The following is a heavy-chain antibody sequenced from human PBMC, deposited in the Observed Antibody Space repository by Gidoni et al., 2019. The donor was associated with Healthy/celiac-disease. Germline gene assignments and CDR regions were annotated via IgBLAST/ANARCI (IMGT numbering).Heavy chain of an antibody. CDR3: ARAPRIRITMIRLHYYGMDV. V-gene: IGHV4-34*01. CDR2: IKHSGST. J-gene: IGHJ6*02. Sequence: QVQRQQWGAGLLKPSETLSLTCAVYSGSFSRYSWSWIHQPPGKGLQWIGEIKHSGSTNYNPSRKSGGTISVDSSKNQCSLKLSSVTAADTAVYYCARAPRIRITMIRLHYYGMDVWGQGTTVTVSS. D-gene: IGHD3-22*01. CDR1: SGSFSRYS.